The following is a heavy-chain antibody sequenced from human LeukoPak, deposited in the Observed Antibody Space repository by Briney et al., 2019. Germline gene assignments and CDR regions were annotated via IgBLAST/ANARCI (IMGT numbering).Heavy chain of an antibody. D-gene: IGHD6-19*01. J-gene: IGHJ6*03. CDR3: ARGSIAVAQYIYYYYMDV. CDR1: GFTFSDTW. V-gene: IGHV3-74*01. Sequence: GGSLRLSCAASGFTFSDTWMHWVRQAPGKGLVWVSRIRSDGSDTRYAESVKGRFTISRDNAKNTLYLQMNSLRAEDTAVYYCARGSIAVAQYIYYYYMDVWGKGTTVTVSS. CDR2: IRSDGSDT.